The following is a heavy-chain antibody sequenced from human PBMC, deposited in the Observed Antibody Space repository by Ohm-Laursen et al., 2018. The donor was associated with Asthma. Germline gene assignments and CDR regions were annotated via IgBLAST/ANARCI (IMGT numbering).Heavy chain of an antibody. CDR3: ATNLPYEAENY. CDR2: ISYDGSNK. CDR1: GFTFSSYG. V-gene: IGHV3-30*03. J-gene: IGHJ4*02. D-gene: IGHD3-16*01. Sequence: SLRLSCAASGFTFSSYGMHWVRQAPGKGLEWVAVISYDGSNKYYADSVKGRFTISRDNSKNTLYLQMNSLRAEDTAVYYCATNLPYEAENYWGQGTLVTVSS.